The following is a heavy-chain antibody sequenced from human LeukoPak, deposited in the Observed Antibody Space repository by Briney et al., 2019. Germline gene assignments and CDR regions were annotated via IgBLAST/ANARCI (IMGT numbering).Heavy chain of an antibody. CDR1: GFTVSSHY. V-gene: IGHV3-53*01. J-gene: IGHJ3*02. Sequence: PGGSLRLSCAASGFTVSSHYMSWVRQAPGKGLEWVAVIHSGGNTNYGASVRGRFTVSIENSKNMLYLQMNSLRAEDTAVYYCAKPGGSYWGLDAFDIWGQGTMVTVSS. CDR2: IHSGGNT. CDR3: AKPGGSYWGLDAFDI. D-gene: IGHD1-26*01.